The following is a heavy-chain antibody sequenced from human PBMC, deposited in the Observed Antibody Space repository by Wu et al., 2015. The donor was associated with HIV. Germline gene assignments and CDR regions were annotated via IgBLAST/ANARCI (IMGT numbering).Heavy chain of an antibody. CDR3: ARDFFPPFGNNWSGLDS. Sequence: QVQLQESGPGLVKPSETLSLTCSVSGDYISSHYWTWIRQPPGKGLELLGYIYYNGNTKYHPSLWGRVTISLDAAKNQFSLKLTSLTAADTAVYFCARDFFPPFGNNWSGLDSWGQGTLVTVSS. D-gene: IGHD1-1*01. J-gene: IGHJ4*02. CDR2: IYYNGNT. V-gene: IGHV4-59*11. CDR1: GDYISSHY.